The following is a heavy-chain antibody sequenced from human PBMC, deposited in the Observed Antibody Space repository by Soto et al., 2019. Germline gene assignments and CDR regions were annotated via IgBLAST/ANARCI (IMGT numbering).Heavy chain of an antibody. CDR3: AREDRGFYCFDY. D-gene: IGHD2-21*02. V-gene: IGHV4-61*01. CDR2: IYYSGST. J-gene: IGHJ4*02. CDR1: GDSVYSTTHY. Sequence: QVQLQESGPGLVKPSETLSLTCTVSGDSVYSTTHYWNWIRQPPGKGLEWIGYIYYSGSTNSNPALAGRGTISVETSKNQFSLKLNSVTAADTAVYYCAREDRGFYCFDYCGQGRLVTVSS.